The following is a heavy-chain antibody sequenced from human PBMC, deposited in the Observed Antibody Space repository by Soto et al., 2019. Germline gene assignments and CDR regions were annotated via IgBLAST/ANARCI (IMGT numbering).Heavy chain of an antibody. CDR3: ARDRQYYHFWSGYQLEVPYGMDV. CDR1: GGSFSGYF. V-gene: IGHV4-34*01. D-gene: IGHD3-3*02. J-gene: IGHJ6*02. CDR2: INHRGGT. Sequence: SETLSLTCTVYGGSFSGYFWTWIRRAPGKGLEWIGKINHRGGTNYNSSLKSRVTISVDTSQNLFSLILSSVPAAVTAVYYCARDRQYYHFWSGYQLEVPYGMDVWGQGTTVTGS.